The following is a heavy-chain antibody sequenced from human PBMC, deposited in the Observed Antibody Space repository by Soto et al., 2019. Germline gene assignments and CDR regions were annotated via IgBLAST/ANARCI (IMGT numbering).Heavy chain of an antibody. CDR2: IYYRGST. Sequence: QVQLQESGPGLVKPSQTLSLTCTVSGGSISSGGYYWSWIRQHPGKGLEWIGSIYYRGSTYYNPSLKSRVTVLVHTYKAQFPLKLGSVTAADTAVYYCARGVLHWGQGTLVTGSS. V-gene: IGHV4-31*03. CDR3: ARGVLH. D-gene: IGHD3-16*01. CDR1: GGSISSGGYY. J-gene: IGHJ4*02.